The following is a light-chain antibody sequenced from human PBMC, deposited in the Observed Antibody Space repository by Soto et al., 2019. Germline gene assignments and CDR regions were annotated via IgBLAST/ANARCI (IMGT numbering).Light chain of an antibody. CDR3: GPWDSSRSAGV. J-gene: IGLJ2*01. CDR1: SSNIGTNY. CDR2: YNN. Sequence: QSVLTQPPSVSAAPGQKVTISCSGSSSNIGTNYVAWYQQHPGPAPKLLIYYNNTRPSWIPDRLSGSKSGASATLVITGLQTGDEADYYCGPWDSSRSAGVFGGGTKLTVL. V-gene: IGLV1-51*01.